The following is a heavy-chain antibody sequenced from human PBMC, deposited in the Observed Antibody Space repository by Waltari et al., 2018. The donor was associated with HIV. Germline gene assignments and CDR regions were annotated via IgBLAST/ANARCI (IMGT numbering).Heavy chain of an antibody. CDR2: INTYGSDT. D-gene: IGHD1-26*01. Sequence: EVQLVESGGGLVQPGGSMRLYCAAAGFTFISYWMHWVRQAPGKGLVWVSRINTYGSDTRYGDSVKGRFTISRDNAKNTLYLQMNSLRDEDTAMYYCARDRYTGSSDFDYWGQGTLVSVSS. CDR3: ARDRYTGSSDFDY. V-gene: IGHV3-74*01. J-gene: IGHJ4*02. CDR1: GFTFISYW.